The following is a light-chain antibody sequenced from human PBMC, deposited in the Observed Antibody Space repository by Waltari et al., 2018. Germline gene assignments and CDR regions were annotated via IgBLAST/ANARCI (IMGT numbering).Light chain of an antibody. CDR1: QSINTF. V-gene: IGKV1-5*03. Sequence: DIQMTQSPSTLSASVGDRVSITCRASQSINTFLAWYQQKPGQAPKVLLYKASSLESGVPSRFSGSGSGTEFTLTISSLQPDDFATYYCQQYNSYSWTFGQGTKVEIK. J-gene: IGKJ1*01. CDR2: KAS. CDR3: QQYNSYSWT.